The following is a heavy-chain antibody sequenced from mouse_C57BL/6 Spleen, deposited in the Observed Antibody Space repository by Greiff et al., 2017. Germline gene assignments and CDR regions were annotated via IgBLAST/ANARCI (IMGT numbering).Heavy chain of an antibody. CDR3: AGSGYDYVDAMDY. J-gene: IGHJ4*01. Sequence: VQLQQSGPELVKPGASVKIPCKASGYTFTDYNMDWVKQSHGKSLEWIGDINPNNGGTIYNQKFKGKATLTVDESSSTAYMELRSLTSEDAAVYYYAGSGYDYVDAMDYWGQGTSVTVSS. CDR1: GYTFTDYN. CDR2: INPNNGGT. V-gene: IGHV1-18*01. D-gene: IGHD2-4*01.